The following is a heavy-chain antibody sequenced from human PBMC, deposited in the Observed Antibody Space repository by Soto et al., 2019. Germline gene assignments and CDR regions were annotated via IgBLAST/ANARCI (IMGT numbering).Heavy chain of an antibody. CDR2: ISGSGGST. V-gene: IGHV3-23*01. D-gene: IGHD6-19*01. CDR1: GFTFSSYS. Sequence: GGSLRLSCAASGFTFSSYSMSWVRQAPGKGLEWVSAISGSGGSTYYADSVKGRFTISRDNSKNTLYLQMNSLRAEDTAVYYCARGYSSGRYLAFVDYWGQGTLVTVSS. J-gene: IGHJ4*02. CDR3: ARGYSSGRYLAFVDY.